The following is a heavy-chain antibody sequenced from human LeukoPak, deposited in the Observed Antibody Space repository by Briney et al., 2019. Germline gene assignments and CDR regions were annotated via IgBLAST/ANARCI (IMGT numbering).Heavy chain of an antibody. V-gene: IGHV3-11*06. Sequence: GGSLRLSCAASGFTFSDYYMSWIRQAPGKGLEWVSYISSSSSYTNYADSVKGRFTISRDNAKNSLYLQMNSLRAEDTAVYYCARSSSGWYYFDYWGQGTLVTVSS. CDR2: ISSSSSYT. CDR1: GFTFSDYY. CDR3: ARSSSGWYYFDY. J-gene: IGHJ4*02. D-gene: IGHD6-19*01.